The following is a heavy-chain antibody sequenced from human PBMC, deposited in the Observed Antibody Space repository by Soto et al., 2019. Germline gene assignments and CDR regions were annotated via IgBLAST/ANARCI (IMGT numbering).Heavy chain of an antibody. CDR2: INAGNGNT. CDR3: ARIGLVDFWSGYYTPYYYYGMDV. CDR1: GYTFTRYA. J-gene: IGHJ6*02. Sequence: ASVKVSCKASGYTFTRYAMHWVRQAPGQRLEWMGWINAGNGNTKYSQKFQGRVTITRDTSASTAYMELSSLRSEDTAVYYCARIGLVDFWSGYYTPYYYYGMDVWGQGTTVTVSS. D-gene: IGHD3-3*01. V-gene: IGHV1-3*01.